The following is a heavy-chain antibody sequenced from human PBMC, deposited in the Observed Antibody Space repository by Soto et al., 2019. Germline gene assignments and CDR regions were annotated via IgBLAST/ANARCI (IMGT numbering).Heavy chain of an antibody. Sequence: QVQLVQSGAEVKKPGSSVKVSCKASGGTFSSYAISWVRQAPGQGLEWMGGIIPIFGTANYAQKFQGRVTITAGESTNTANMELSSLRSEDTAVYYCASENYGGNSAPFDDWGQGTLVTVSS. J-gene: IGHJ4*02. CDR1: GGTFSSYA. V-gene: IGHV1-69*01. CDR2: IIPIFGTA. CDR3: ASENYGGNSAPFDD. D-gene: IGHD4-17*01.